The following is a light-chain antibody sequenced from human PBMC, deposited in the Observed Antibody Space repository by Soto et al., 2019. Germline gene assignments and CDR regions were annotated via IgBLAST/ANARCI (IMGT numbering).Light chain of an antibody. Sequence: DIQMTQSPSSLSASVGDRVTITCQASQDISNYLNWYQQKPGKAPKLLIYDASNLETGVPSRFSGSGSGTDFTFTISSLQPEDFATYYCQQSYSTPQTFGQGTTVDIK. CDR3: QQSYSTPQT. CDR1: QDISNY. J-gene: IGKJ1*01. V-gene: IGKV1-33*01. CDR2: DAS.